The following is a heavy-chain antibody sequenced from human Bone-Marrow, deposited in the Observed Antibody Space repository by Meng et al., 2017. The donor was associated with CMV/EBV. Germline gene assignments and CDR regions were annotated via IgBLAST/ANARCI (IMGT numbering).Heavy chain of an antibody. CDR1: AYTFPRFG. J-gene: IGHJ4*02. CDR3: ARGNRRSSTSFDR. D-gene: IGHD2-2*01. CDR2: MNPNSGNT. V-gene: IGHV1-8*03. Sequence: ASVKVSCKASAYTFPRFGFNWVRQATGQGLEWMGWMNPNSGNTGYAQKFQGRVTITRNTSISTAYMELSSLRSEDTAVYYCARGNRRSSTSFDRWGQGTLVTVSS.